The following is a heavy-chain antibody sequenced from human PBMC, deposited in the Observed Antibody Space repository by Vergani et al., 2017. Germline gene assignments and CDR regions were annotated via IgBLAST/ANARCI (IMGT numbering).Heavy chain of an antibody. CDR3: ARYXRDYNNYPGTFDI. Sequence: QVQLVESGGGLVKPGGSLSLSCAASGFSFSDHYMTWIRQATGKGMVWVSYISNSGNTIEYADSVKGRFSISRDNAKSSLFLQMYSLRAEDTAVYYCARYXRDYNNYPGTFDICGQGSMVTVSS. V-gene: IGHV3-11*01. CDR2: ISNSGNTI. CDR1: GFSFSDHY. J-gene: IGHJ3*02. D-gene: IGHD5-24*01.